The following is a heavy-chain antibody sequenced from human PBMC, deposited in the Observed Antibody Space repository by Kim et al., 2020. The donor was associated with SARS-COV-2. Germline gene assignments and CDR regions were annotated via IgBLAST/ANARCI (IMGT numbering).Heavy chain of an antibody. Sequence: GGSLRLSCEASGFTFSSFAMHWVRQAPDRGLEWVAVISYDGDNIYYAESMKGRFSISRDNSKNTLYLEMNGLRTDDTAIYACAKGPGRRTVGAFVDVWG. D-gene: IGHD1-26*01. CDR3: AKGPGRRTVGAFVDV. CDR1: GFTFSSFA. J-gene: IGHJ6*02. CDR2: ISYDGDNI. V-gene: IGHV3-30*18.